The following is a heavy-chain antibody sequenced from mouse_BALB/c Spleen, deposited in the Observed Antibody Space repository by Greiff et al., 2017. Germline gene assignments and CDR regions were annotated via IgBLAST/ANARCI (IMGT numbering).Heavy chain of an antibody. CDR2: IDPYNGGT. CDR1: GYSFTDYN. V-gene: IGHV1S135*01. D-gene: IGHD2-10*02. Sequence: EVKLMESGPELVKPGASVKVSCKASGYSFTDYNMYWVKQSHGKSLEWIGYIDPYNGGTSYNQKFKGKATLSVDTSSSTAFMHLNSLTAEDSAVYYCAIGQYGNYLYYYAMDYWGQGTSVTVSS. J-gene: IGHJ4*01. CDR3: AIGQYGNYLYYYAMDY.